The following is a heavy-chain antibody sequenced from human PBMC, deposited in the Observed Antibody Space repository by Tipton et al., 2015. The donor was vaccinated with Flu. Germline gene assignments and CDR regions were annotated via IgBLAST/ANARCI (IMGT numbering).Heavy chain of an antibody. Sequence: QSGPEVKKPGSSVKVSCKASGGTFSSYAISWVRQAPGQGLEWMGRIIPILGTANYAQKFQGRVTITADESTSTAYMELSSLRSEDMAVYYCARDYERPPRYYYFDYWGQGTLVTVSS. CDR1: GGTFSSYA. J-gene: IGHJ4*02. CDR2: IIPILGTA. CDR3: ARDYERPPRYYYFDY. V-gene: IGHV1-69*11. D-gene: IGHD3-3*01.